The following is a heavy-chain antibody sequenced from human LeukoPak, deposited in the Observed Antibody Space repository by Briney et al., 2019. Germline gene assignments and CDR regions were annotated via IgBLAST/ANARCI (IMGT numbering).Heavy chain of an antibody. CDR2: INSDGSST. V-gene: IGHV3-74*01. D-gene: IGHD1-1*01. J-gene: IGHJ4*02. Sequence: GGSLRLSCAASGFTFSNYWMHWVRQAPGKGLVWVSRINSDGSSTTYADSVKGRFSISRDNAKNTLFLQMDSLRAEDTAVYFCARDPWGYRAGVMDFWGLGTLVTVSS. CDR1: GFTFSNYW. CDR3: ARDPWGYRAGVMDF.